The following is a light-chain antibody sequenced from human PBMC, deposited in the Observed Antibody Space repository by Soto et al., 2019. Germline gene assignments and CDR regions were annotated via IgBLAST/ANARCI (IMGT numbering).Light chain of an antibody. J-gene: IGKJ2*01. CDR1: QSVSSSY. Sequence: EIVLTQSPGTLSLSPGERATLSCRASQSVSSSYLAWYQQKPGQAPRLLIYAASSRATGVPYRFSGSGSGTDFTLTISRLEPEDFAVYYCQQYRSSPPMYTFGQGTKLEIK. V-gene: IGKV3-20*01. CDR2: AAS. CDR3: QQYRSSPPMYT.